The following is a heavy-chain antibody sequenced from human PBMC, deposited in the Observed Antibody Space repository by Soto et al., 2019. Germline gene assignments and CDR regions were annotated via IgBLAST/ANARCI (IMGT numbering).Heavy chain of an antibody. CDR3: AKLRAYSYGPGAYFDY. Sequence: EVQLLESGGGLVQPGGSLRLSCAASGFTFSSYAMSWVRQAPGKGLEWVSAISGSGGSTDYVDSVKGRFTISRDNSKKMLYLQMNSLRDEDTAVYHCAKLRAYSYGPGAYFDYWGQGTLVTVSS. V-gene: IGHV3-23*01. J-gene: IGHJ4*02. CDR2: ISGSGGST. D-gene: IGHD5-18*01. CDR1: GFTFSSYA.